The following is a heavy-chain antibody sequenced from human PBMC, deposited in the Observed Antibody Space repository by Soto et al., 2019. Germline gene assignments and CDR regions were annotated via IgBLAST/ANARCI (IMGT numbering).Heavy chain of an antibody. Sequence: GASGKVSCKASGGTFSSYAISWVRQAPGQGLEWMGGIIPIFGTANYAKKFQGRVAITPDESTRTAYMELSSLRSEDTAVYYCASGDYGDYAACDYWGQRTLVTVSS. D-gene: IGHD4-17*01. V-gene: IGHV1-69*13. J-gene: IGHJ4*02. CDR2: IIPIFGTA. CDR1: GGTFSSYA. CDR3: ASGDYGDYAACDY.